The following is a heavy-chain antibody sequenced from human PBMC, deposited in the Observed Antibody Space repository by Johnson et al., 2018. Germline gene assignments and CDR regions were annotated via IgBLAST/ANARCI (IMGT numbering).Heavy chain of an antibody. J-gene: IGHJ6*01. V-gene: IGHV3-30*03. D-gene: IGHD3-22*01. CDR3: ARDVDSSCYYRPQGMDV. Sequence: VQLLESGGGVVQPGRSLRLSCAASGFTFSSYGMHWVRQAPGKGLEWVAVISYDGSNKYYADSVKGRFTISRDNAKNTLYLQMNSLRAEDTAVYYCARDVDSSCYYRPQGMDVGGQGPRSPSPQ. CDR1: GFTFSSYG. CDR2: ISYDGSNK.